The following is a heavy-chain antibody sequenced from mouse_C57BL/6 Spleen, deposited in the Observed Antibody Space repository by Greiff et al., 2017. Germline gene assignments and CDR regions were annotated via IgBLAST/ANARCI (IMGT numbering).Heavy chain of an antibody. CDR3: ARGPYGYAMDY. J-gene: IGHJ4*01. CDR2: ISYDGSN. Sequence: EVQLLESGPGLVKPSQSLSLTCSVTGYSITSGYYWNWIRQFPGNNLEWMGYISYDGSNNYNPSLKNRISITRDTSKNQFFLKLNSVTTEDTATYYCARGPYGYAMDYWGQGTSVTVSS. V-gene: IGHV3-6*01. CDR1: GYSITSGYY. D-gene: IGHD1-1*01.